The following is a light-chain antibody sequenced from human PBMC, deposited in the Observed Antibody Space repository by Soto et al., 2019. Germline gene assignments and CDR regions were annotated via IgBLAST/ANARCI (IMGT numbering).Light chain of an antibody. CDR3: CSYAGSVTFV. Sequence: QSALTQPRSVSGSPGQSVTISCTGTSTNVGNYIYVSWYQHHPGKAPKLMIYDVNKRPSGVPDRFSGSKSDNTASLTISGLQAEDEADYYCCSYAGSVTFVFGTGTKLTVL. J-gene: IGLJ1*01. CDR1: STNVGNYIY. CDR2: DVN. V-gene: IGLV2-11*01.